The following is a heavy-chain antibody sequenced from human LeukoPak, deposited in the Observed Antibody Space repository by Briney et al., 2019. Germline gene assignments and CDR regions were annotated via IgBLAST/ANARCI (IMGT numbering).Heavy chain of an antibody. Sequence: GGSLRLSCAASEFSFSSYAMNWVRQAPGKGLEWVANINQDGGEEYYADSVKGRFTISRDNAKNSLYLQMNSLRAEDTAVYYCAKNQQLWRSFDLWGRGTLLTVSS. J-gene: IGHJ2*01. V-gene: IGHV3-7*01. CDR2: INQDGGEE. CDR3: AKNQQLWRSFDL. CDR1: EFSFSSYA. D-gene: IGHD6-13*01.